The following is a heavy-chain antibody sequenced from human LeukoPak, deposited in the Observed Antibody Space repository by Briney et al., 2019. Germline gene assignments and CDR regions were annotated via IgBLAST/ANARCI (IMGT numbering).Heavy chain of an antibody. D-gene: IGHD4/OR15-4a*01. CDR3: AKDLLTTGNWFDP. CDR1: GFTFSSYS. CDR2: IRYDGSNK. V-gene: IGHV3-30*02. J-gene: IGHJ5*02. Sequence: GGSLRLSRAASGFTFSSYSMNWVRQAPGKGLEWVAFIRYDGSNKYYADSAKGRFTISRDNSKNTLYLQMNSLRAEDTAVYYCAKDLLTTGNWFDPWGQGTLVTVSS.